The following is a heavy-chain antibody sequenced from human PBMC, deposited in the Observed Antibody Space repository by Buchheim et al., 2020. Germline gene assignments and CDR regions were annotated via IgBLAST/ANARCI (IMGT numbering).Heavy chain of an antibody. D-gene: IGHD5-24*01. CDR2: IDWDDYK. CDR1: GLSLRNVGVS. CDR3: ARENDYNALDS. Sequence: QVSLRESGPAHVRTTETLTLTCTVSGLSLRNVGVSVSWIRRPPGKPLQWLARIDWDDYKYYNTSLQARLTVSKRSSKKQVVLTLTNVDPADTATYYCARENDYNALDSWGQGTL. V-gene: IGHV2-70*15. J-gene: IGHJ4*02.